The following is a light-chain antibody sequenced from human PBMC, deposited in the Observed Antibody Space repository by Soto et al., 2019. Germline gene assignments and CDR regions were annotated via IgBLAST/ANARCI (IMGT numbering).Light chain of an antibody. CDR3: QQYNNWWT. V-gene: IGKV3-15*01. J-gene: IGKJ1*01. CDR2: GAS. CDR1: QSIISSY. Sequence: EIVLTQSPATLSLSPGERATLSCRASQSIISSYLAWYQQRPGQAPRLLIYGASTRATGISARFSGSGSGTEFTLTISSLQSQDFGVYYCQQYNNWWTFGQGNKVDIK.